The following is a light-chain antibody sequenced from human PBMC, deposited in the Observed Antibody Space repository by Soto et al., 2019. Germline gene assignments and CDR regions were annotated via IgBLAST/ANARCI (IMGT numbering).Light chain of an antibody. J-gene: IGKJ1*01. CDR3: QQYGSSPRT. V-gene: IGKV3-20*01. Sequence: DIVLTQSPGTLSLSPGERATLSCRASQSVSSSYLAWCQQKPGQAPRLLIYGASSRATGIPDRFSGSGSGTDFTLTISRLEPEDFAVYYCQQYGSSPRTFGQGTKVEI. CDR1: QSVSSSY. CDR2: GAS.